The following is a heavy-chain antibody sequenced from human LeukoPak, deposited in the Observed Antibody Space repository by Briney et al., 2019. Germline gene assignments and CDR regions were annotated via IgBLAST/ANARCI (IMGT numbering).Heavy chain of an antibody. J-gene: IGHJ4*02. V-gene: IGHV6-1*01. Sequence: SQTLSLTCAISGDSVSSNSATWNWIRQSPSRGLECLGRTYYRSKWYNDYAISVKSRITINPDTSKNQFSLQLNSVTPEDTAVYYCARGGEVRGVTGFDYWGQGTLVTVSS. CDR3: ARGGEVRGVTGFDY. CDR1: GDSVSSNSAT. CDR2: TYYRSKWYN. D-gene: IGHD3-10*01.